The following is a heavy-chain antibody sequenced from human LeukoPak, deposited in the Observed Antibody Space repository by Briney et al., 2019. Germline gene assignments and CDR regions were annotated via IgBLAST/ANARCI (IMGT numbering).Heavy chain of an antibody. CDR3: ARDLFWGESVFDY. V-gene: IGHV1-2*02. D-gene: IGHD2-21*01. J-gene: IGHJ4*02. CDR2: INPNSGGT. CDR1: GYTFTGYY. Sequence: GASVKVSCKASGYTFTGYYMHWVRQAPGQGLEWMGWINPNSGGTTYAQKFQGRVTMTRDTSISTAYMELSRLRSDDTAVYYCARDLFWGESVFDYWGQGTLVTVSS.